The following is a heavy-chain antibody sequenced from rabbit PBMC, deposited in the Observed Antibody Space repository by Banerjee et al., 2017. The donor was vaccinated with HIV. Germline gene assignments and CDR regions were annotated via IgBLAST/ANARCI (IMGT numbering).Heavy chain of an antibody. J-gene: IGHJ4*01. CDR2: IYTDSGST. Sequence: QEQLVESGGGLVQPEGSLTLTCTASGFDLSSNAMCWVRQAPGKGLEWIGCIYTDSGSTYYANWAKGRFTISKTSSTTVTLQMTSLTAADTATYFCAREGADSSGYNLWGPGTLVTVS. CDR3: AREGADSSGYNL. CDR1: GFDLSSNA. D-gene: IGHD1-1*01. V-gene: IGHV1S45*01.